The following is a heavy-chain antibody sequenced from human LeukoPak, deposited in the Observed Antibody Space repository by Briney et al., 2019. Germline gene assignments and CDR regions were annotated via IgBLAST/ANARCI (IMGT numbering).Heavy chain of an antibody. D-gene: IGHD3-22*01. J-gene: IGHJ4*02. Sequence: GGSLRLSCAASGFTFSNAWMSWVRQAPGKGLEWVGRIKSKTDGGTTDYAAPVKGRFTISRDDLKNTLHLQMNSLKTEDTAVYYCTTEEMIPPYVDYWGQGTLVTVSS. CDR2: IKSKTDGGTT. CDR3: TTEEMIPPYVDY. CDR1: GFTFSNAW. V-gene: IGHV3-15*01.